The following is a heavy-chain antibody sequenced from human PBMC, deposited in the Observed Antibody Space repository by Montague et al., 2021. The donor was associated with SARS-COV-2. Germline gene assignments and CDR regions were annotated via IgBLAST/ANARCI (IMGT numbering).Heavy chain of an antibody. D-gene: IGHD3-10*01. V-gene: IGHV3-30*04. J-gene: IGHJ5*02. CDR1: GFTFSAYT. Sequence: SLRLSCAASGFTFSAYTIHWVRQAPGKGLEWVALISHDGSNKYYADSVKGRFTISRDNSKNTLYVQMNSLRAEDTAVYYCVRERAITMVRGVIRPTKWFDPWGQGTLVTVSS. CDR3: VRERAITMVRGVIRPTKWFDP. CDR2: ISHDGSNK.